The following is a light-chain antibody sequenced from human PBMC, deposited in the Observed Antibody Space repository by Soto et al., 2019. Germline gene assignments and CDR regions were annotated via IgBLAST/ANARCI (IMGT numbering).Light chain of an antibody. CDR1: QSVSSY. CDR2: DAS. V-gene: IGKV3-11*01. J-gene: IGKJ5*01. Sequence: EIVLTQSPATLSLSPGERATLFCRASQSVSSYMAWYQQKSVQAPRLLIYDASNRATGIPARFSGSGSGTDFTLTISSLEPEDFAVYFCQQRSNWPPINFGQGTRLE. CDR3: QQRSNWPPIN.